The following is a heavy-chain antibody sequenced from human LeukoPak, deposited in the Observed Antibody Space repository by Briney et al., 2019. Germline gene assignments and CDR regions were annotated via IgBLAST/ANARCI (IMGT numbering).Heavy chain of an antibody. D-gene: IGHD2-2*01. J-gene: IGHJ2*01. CDR1: GFTFSIYE. Sequence: GGSLRLSCAASGFTFSIYEMNWVRQAPGKGLEWVSYIASSGSRTYYADSVKGRFTISRDNAKNSLYLQMNSLRAEDTAVYYCARDAYCSSTSCKEYFDLWGRGTLVTVSS. V-gene: IGHV3-48*03. CDR3: ARDAYCSSTSCKEYFDL. CDR2: IASSGSRT.